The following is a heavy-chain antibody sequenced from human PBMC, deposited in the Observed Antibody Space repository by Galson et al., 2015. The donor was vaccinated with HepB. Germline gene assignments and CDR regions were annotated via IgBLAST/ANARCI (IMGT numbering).Heavy chain of an antibody. CDR2: INNSDGGT. J-gene: IGHJ6*02. CDR3: AKDLHNYGMDV. Sequence: SLRLSCAASGFSARNYWMNWVRQAPGKGPEWVSVINNSDGGTEYADSVKGRFIISRDNSKNTLYLQMNSLRAEDTAVYYCAKDLHNYGMDVWGQGTTVAVSS. V-gene: IGHV3-66*01. CDR1: GFSARNYW.